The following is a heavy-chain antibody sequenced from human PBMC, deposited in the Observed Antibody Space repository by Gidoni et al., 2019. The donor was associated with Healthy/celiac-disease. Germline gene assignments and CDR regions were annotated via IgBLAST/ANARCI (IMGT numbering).Heavy chain of an antibody. CDR2: SYSGGST. Sequence: EVQLVESGGGLIQPGGSLRLSCAASGFTVSSNYMSWVRQAPGKGLEWVSVSYSGGSTDYADSVKGRFTISRDNSKNTLYLQMNSLRAEDTAVYYCATLDYGDYYLGYWGQGTLVTVSS. V-gene: IGHV3-53*01. D-gene: IGHD4-17*01. CDR3: ATLDYGDYYLGY. J-gene: IGHJ4*02. CDR1: GFTVSSNY.